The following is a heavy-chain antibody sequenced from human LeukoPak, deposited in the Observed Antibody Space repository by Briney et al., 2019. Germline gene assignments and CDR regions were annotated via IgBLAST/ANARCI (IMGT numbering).Heavy chain of an antibody. Sequence: ASVKVSCKASVYTFTGYYMHWVRQAPGQGLEWMGWINPNSGGTEYAHKFQGRVTMTRDKSISTATMDLSRLRSDDTAVYYCARGEVNCDYWGQGTLVTVSS. D-gene: IGHD1-26*01. CDR2: INPNSGGT. V-gene: IGHV1-2*07. J-gene: IGHJ4*02. CDR3: ARGEVNCDY. CDR1: VYTFTGYY.